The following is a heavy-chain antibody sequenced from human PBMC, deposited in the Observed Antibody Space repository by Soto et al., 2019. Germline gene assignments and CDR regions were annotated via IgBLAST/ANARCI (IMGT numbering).Heavy chain of an antibody. CDR1: GFTFSNYG. V-gene: IGHV3-33*01. D-gene: IGHD3-10*01. Sequence: QVQLVESGGGVVQPGRSLRLSCAASGFTFSNYGMHWVRQAPGKGLEWVAVIWYDGTNKYYADSVKGRFTISRDNSKNALYLQMNSLRAEDTAVYYCARGSGYGSGNDAMDVWGQGTTVTVSS. CDR3: ARGSGYGSGNDAMDV. J-gene: IGHJ6*02. CDR2: IWYDGTNK.